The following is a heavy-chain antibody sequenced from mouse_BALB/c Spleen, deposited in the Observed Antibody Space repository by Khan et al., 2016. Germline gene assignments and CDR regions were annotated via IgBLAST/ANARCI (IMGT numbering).Heavy chain of an antibody. Sequence: VQLQQSGTEVMKPGASVKISCKATGYTFSNYWIEWVKQRPGHGLEWIGDILPGSGNSNYNEKFKGKATFTADTSSNTAYMHLSSLTSEDSAVYYCARAWYSMDYWGQGTSVTVSS. J-gene: IGHJ4*01. CDR1: GYTFSNYW. V-gene: IGHV1-9*01. CDR2: ILPGSGNS. CDR3: ARAWYSMDY.